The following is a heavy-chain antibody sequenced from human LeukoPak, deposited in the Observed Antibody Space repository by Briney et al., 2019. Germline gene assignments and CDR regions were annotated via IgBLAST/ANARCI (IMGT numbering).Heavy chain of an antibody. CDR1: GFIFDNYA. CDR3: ARDKYYCDSLDY. D-gene: IGHD3-22*01. V-gene: IGHV3-30*04. Sequence: GGSLRLSCAASGFIFDNYAMHWVRQAPGKGLEWVAVISKDGVYQHYEDSLKGRFTISRDNSKNTLYLQMNSLRAEDTAVYYCARDKYYCDSLDYWGQGTLVTVSS. CDR2: ISKDGVYQ. J-gene: IGHJ4*02.